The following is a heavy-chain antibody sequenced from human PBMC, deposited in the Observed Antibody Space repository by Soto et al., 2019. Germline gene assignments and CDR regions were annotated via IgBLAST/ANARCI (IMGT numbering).Heavy chain of an antibody. CDR2: INPNGGGR. D-gene: IGHD1-26*01. CDR3: ARGLVGPTTDFDY. V-gene: IGHV1-2*04. Sequence: ASVKVSCKASGYTFTGFHIHWVRQAPGQGLEWMGWINPNGGGRNYAQKFQGWVTMTRDTSISTAYMELSRLKSDDTAVYYCARGLVGPTTDFDYWGQGTLVTVSS. CDR1: GYTFTGFH. J-gene: IGHJ4*02.